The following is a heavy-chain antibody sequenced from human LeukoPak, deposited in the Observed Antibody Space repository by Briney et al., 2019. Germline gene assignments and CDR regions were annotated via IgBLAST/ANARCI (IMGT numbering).Heavy chain of an antibody. V-gene: IGHV4-39*01. CDR3: VRNVVAPAAPSDY. Sequence: PSETLSLTCTVSGASISSSAYYWGWIRQPPGKGLEWIGSIYYSGSSYYNPSLKSRVTISVDTSKNQFALKVNSVTAADTAVYYCVRNVVAPAAPSDYWGQGTLVTVSS. D-gene: IGHD2-2*01. CDR2: IYYSGSS. J-gene: IGHJ4*02. CDR1: GASISSSAYY.